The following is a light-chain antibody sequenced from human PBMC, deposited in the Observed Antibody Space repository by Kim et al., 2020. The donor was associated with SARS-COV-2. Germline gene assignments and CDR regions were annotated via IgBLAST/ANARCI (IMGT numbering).Light chain of an antibody. V-gene: IGKV3-20*01. CDR2: AAS. Sequence: EIVLTQSPGTLSLSPGERATLSCRASQSVSSTYLAWYQQKPGQAPRLLIYAASSRATGIPDRFSGSGSGTDFTLTIRRLQPEDFAVYYCQQYGYSWTFGQGTKVDIK. CDR1: QSVSSTY. J-gene: IGKJ1*01. CDR3: QQYGYSWT.